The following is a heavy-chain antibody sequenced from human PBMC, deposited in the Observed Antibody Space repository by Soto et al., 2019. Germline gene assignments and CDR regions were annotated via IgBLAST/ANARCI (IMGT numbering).Heavy chain of an antibody. CDR3: ARITRSPNSGYFDY. V-gene: IGHV4-59*01. CDR1: GDSMSSYY. CDR2: IYYTGST. D-gene: IGHD7-27*01. Sequence: SETLSLTCTVSGDSMSSYYWSWFRQPPGKGLEWVGYIYYTGSTNYNPSLKSRVSVSVDTPKNQFSLILSSVTAADTAVYYCARITRSPNSGYFDYWGQGALVTVSS. J-gene: IGHJ4*02.